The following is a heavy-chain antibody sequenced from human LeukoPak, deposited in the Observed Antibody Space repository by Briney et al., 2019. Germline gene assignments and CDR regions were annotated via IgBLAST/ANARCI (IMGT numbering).Heavy chain of an antibody. J-gene: IGHJ4*02. CDR3: ARGGYYDSSGYYRFDY. Sequence: SETLSLTCTVSGYSISSGYYWGWIRQPPGKGLEWIGSIYHSGSTYYNPSLKSRVTISVDTSKHQFSLKLSSVTAADTAVYYCARGGYYDSSGYYRFDYWGQGTLVTVSS. D-gene: IGHD3-22*01. V-gene: IGHV4-38-2*02. CDR1: GYSISSGYY. CDR2: IYHSGST.